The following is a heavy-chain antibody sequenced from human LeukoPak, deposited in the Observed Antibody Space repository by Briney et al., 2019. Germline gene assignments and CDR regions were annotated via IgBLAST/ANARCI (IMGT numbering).Heavy chain of an antibody. J-gene: IGHJ4*02. V-gene: IGHV3-9*01. D-gene: IGHD1-20*01. CDR1: GFTFDDYA. CDR2: ISWNSGSI. CDR3: ARAITGATGCVDY. Sequence: GRSLRLSCAASGFTFDDYAMHWVRQAPGRGLEWVSGISWNSGSIGYADSVKGRFTISRDNAKNSLYLQMNSLRAEDTAVYYCARAITGATGCVDYWGQGTLVTVSS.